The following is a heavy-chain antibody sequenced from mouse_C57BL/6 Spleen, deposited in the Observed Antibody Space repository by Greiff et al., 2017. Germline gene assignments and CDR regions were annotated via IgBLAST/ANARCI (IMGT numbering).Heavy chain of an antibody. V-gene: IGHV1-61*01. J-gene: IGHJ2*01. D-gene: IGHD1-1*01. CDR1: GYTFTSYW. CDR3: ARSRITTVVATGDD. CDR2: IYPSDSET. Sequence: QVQLQQPGAELVRPGSSVKLSCKASGYTFTSYWMDWVKQRPGQGLEWIGNIYPSDSETHYNQKFKDKATLTVDKSSSTAYMQLSSLTSEDSAVYYCARSRITTVVATGDDWGQGTTLTVSS.